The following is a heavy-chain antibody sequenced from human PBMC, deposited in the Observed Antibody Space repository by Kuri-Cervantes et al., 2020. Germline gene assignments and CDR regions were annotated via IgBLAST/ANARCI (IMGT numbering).Heavy chain of an antibody. Sequence: GESLKISCAASGFTFSSYAMHWVRQAPGKGLEWVSSISSSSSYIYYADSVKGRFTISRDNAKNSLYLQMNSLRAEDTAVYYCARVAGITIFGVVTRDWFDPWGQGTLVTVSS. CDR3: ARVAGITIFGVVTRDWFDP. J-gene: IGHJ5*02. CDR2: ISSSSSYI. CDR1: GFTFSSYA. D-gene: IGHD3-3*01. V-gene: IGHV3-21*01.